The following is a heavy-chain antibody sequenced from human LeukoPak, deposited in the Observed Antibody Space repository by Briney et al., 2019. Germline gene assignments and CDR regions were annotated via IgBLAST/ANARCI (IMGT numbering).Heavy chain of an antibody. CDR3: ARVRPGYCSSTSCEMVY. CDR2: MNPNSGNT. V-gene: IGHV1-8*01. Sequence: ASVKVSCKASGYTFTSYDINWVRQATGQGLERMGWMNPNSGNTGYAQKFQGRVTMTRNTSISTAYMELSSLRSEDTAVYYCARVRPGYCSSTSCEMVYWGQGTLVTVSS. J-gene: IGHJ4*02. CDR1: GYTFTSYD. D-gene: IGHD2-2*03.